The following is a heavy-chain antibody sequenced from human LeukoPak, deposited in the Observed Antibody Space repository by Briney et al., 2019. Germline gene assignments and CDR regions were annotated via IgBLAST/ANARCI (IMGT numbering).Heavy chain of an antibody. CDR2: GYYRGST. J-gene: IGHJ5*02. D-gene: IGHD5-12*01. CDR3: AREGDPGSGYNYGNWLDP. V-gene: IGHV4-59*01. Sequence: SETLSLTCTVSGGSIKTNYWSWIRQPPGKGLEWIGYGYYRGSTNYNPSLKSRVTISVDTSKNQFSLKLNSVTTADTAVYYCAREGDPGSGYNYGNWLDPWGQGTLVTVSS. CDR1: GGSIKTNY.